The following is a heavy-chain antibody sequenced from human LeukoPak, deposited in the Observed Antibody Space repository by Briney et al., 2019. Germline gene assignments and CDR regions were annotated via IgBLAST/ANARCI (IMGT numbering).Heavy chain of an antibody. CDR2: IYHSGRT. Sequence: TPSETLSLTCTVSGYSISSGYYWGWIRQPPGKGLEWIGSIYHSGRTFYNPSLKSRVTISVDTSKNQFSLKLTSVTAADTAVYYCARDRVDDFWSGYYTIIDYWGQGTLVTVSS. CDR3: ARDRVDDFWSGYYTIIDY. J-gene: IGHJ4*02. V-gene: IGHV4-38-2*02. CDR1: GYSISSGYY. D-gene: IGHD3-3*01.